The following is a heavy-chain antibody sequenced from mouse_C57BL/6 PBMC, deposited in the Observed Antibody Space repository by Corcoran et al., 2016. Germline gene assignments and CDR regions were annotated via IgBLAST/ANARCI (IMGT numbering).Heavy chain of an antibody. CDR3: ARSLFITTVVAPYAMDY. CDR2: INPNNGGT. J-gene: IGHJ4*01. Sequence: EVQLQQSGPELVKPGASVKISCKASGYTFTDYYMNWVKQSHGKSLEWIGDINPNNGGTSYNQKFKGKATLTVDKSSSTAYMELRSLTSEDSAVYYCARSLFITTVVAPYAMDYWGQGTSVTVSS. V-gene: IGHV1-26*01. D-gene: IGHD1-1*01. CDR1: GYTFTDYY.